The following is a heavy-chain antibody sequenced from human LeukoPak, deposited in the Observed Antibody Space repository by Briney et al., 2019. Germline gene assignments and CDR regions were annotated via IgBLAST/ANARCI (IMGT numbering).Heavy chain of an antibody. V-gene: IGHV4-59*08. CDR3: ARHQSAYGGYSGDPLDY. J-gene: IGHJ4*02. D-gene: IGHD5-12*01. CDR2: IYYSGST. CDR1: GGSISSLS. Sequence: KPSETLSLTCSVSGGSISSLSWSWIRQSPGKGLEWIGSIYYSGSTKYNPSLKSRVTMSVDTSKNQFSLKLSSVTAADTAVYHCARHQSAYGGYSGDPLDYWGQGTLVTVSS.